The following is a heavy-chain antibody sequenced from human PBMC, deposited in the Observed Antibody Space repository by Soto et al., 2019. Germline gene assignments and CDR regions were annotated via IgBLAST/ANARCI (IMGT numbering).Heavy chain of an antibody. CDR2: ISGSGGST. Sequence: PGGSLRLSCAASGFTFSSYAMSWVRQAPGKGLEWVSAISGSGGSTYYADSVKGRFTISRDNSKNTLYLQMNSLRAEDTAVYYCAKEVPWLVSYYYYGTDVWGQGTTVTVSS. CDR3: AKEVPWLVSYYYYGTDV. CDR1: GFTFSSYA. V-gene: IGHV3-23*01. D-gene: IGHD6-19*01. J-gene: IGHJ6*02.